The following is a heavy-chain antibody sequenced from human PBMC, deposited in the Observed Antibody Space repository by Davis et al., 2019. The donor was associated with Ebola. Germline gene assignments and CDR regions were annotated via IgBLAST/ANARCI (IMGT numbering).Heavy chain of an antibody. CDR1: GFSFSSHY. J-gene: IGHJ1*01. CDR2: INSGSTAI. V-gene: IGHV3-48*04. CDR3: VRGGSATAY. Sequence: PGGSLRLSCAASGFSFSSHYMYWVRQAPGKGLECISFINSGSTAIDYADSVKGRFTISGDNAKSSLYLQMNSLRAEDTAVFYCVRGGSATAYWGQGTPVTVSS. D-gene: IGHD2-15*01.